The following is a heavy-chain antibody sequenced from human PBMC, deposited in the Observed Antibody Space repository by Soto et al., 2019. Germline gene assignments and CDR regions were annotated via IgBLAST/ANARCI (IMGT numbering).Heavy chain of an antibody. V-gene: IGHV3-30-3*01. CDR3: ARERAYDFWSGYLPYYYGMDV. CDR2: ISYDGSNK. Sequence: QVQLVESGGGVVQPGRSLRLSCAASGFTFSSYAMHWVRQAPGKGLEWVAVISYDGSNKYYADSVKGRFTISRDNSKNTLYLEMNRLRAEDTAVYYCARERAYDFWSGYLPYYYGMDVWGQGTTVTVSS. CDR1: GFTFSSYA. J-gene: IGHJ6*02. D-gene: IGHD3-3*01.